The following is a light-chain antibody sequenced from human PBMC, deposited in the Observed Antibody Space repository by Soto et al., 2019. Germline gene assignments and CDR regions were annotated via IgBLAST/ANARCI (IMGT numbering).Light chain of an antibody. Sequence: EMVLTHSPASLSLSPVERATLSCGASQSVSSGYLAWYQQKPGQAPRLLIYGASNRATGIPDRFSGSGSGTDFTLTISRLEPEDFAVYYCQQYGSSGTFGQGTKVDIK. CDR3: QQYGSSGT. CDR2: GAS. V-gene: IGKV3-20*01. CDR1: QSVSSGY. J-gene: IGKJ1*01.